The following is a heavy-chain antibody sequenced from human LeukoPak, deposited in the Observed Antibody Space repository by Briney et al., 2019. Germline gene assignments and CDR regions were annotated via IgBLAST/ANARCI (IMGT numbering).Heavy chain of an antibody. CDR2: IYTGDSGT. V-gene: IGHV5-51*01. D-gene: IGHD6-13*01. Sequence: AGSLKISCNASGYSFTSYWIGWVRQLAGKGLEWRGIIYTGDSGTRYCPSFQGQVTISAHKSISTAYLQWSSLKASDTAMYYCARRYSSSWYVQSYSWFDPWGQGPLVSVSS. CDR3: ARRYSSSWYVQSYSWFDP. J-gene: IGHJ5*02. CDR1: GYSFTSYW.